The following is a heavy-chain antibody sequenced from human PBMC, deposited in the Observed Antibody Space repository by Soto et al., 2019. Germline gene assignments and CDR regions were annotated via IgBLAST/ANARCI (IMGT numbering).Heavy chain of an antibody. D-gene: IGHD5-12*01. Sequence: EVQLVESGGDLVKPGGSLRLSCTASGFTFYNTWMSWVRQAPGKGLEWVGRVKSKTDGGATDYTAPVKGRFTISRDASQYTLYLQMNSLQTDDTSVYYCTTDRRSGYDPQFDFWGQGALVTVSS. V-gene: IGHV3-15*01. CDR2: VKSKTDGGAT. CDR1: GFTFYNTW. J-gene: IGHJ4*02. CDR3: TTDRRSGYDPQFDF.